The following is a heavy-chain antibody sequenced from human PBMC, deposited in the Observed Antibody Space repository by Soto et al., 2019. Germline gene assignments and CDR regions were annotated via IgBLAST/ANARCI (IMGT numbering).Heavy chain of an antibody. CDR3: ARRKSRYLYL. CDR2: IYYSGST. J-gene: IGHJ2*01. CDR1: GGSSSSDDYY. V-gene: IGHV4-31*03. D-gene: IGHD6-6*01. Sequence: QVQLQESGPGLVKPSQTLSLTCTVSGGSSSSDDYYWSWIRQHPGKGLEWIGYIYYSGSTYYNPSLKSRVTIPLDTSKNHFSLDVSSLTAADPAVDYCARRKSRYLYLWGRGSLVTVAS.